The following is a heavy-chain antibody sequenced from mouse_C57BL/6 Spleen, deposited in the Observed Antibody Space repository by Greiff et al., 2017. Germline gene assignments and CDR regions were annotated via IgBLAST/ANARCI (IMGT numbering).Heavy chain of an antibody. J-gene: IGHJ2*01. CDR1: GYTFTSYW. CDR3: AKGAQALDY. V-gene: IGHV1-55*01. CDR2: IYPGSGST. D-gene: IGHD3-2*02. Sequence: QVHVKQPGAELVKPGASVKMSCKASGYTFTSYWITWVKQRPGQGLEWIGDIYPGSGSTNYNEKFKSKATLTVDTSSSTAYMQLSSLTSEDSAVYYCAKGAQALDYWGQGTTLTVSS.